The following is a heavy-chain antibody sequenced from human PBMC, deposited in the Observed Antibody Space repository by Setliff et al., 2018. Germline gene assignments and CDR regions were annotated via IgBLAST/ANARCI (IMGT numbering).Heavy chain of an antibody. CDR3: ARDTPPRYTGYSDGWAPFDF. V-gene: IGHV1-18*01. CDR2: ISAYNGHT. Sequence: ASVKVSCKASGGSFSSYAIIWVRQAPGQGLEWMGYISAYNGHTNYAEKVRGRIAMTTDTSTNTAYMELRNLRSDDTAEYYCARDTPPRYTGYSDGWAPFDFWGQGTLVTVSS. J-gene: IGHJ4*02. D-gene: IGHD6-19*01. CDR1: GGSFSSYA.